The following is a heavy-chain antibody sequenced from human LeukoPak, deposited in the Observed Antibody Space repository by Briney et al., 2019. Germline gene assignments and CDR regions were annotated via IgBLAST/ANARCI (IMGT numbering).Heavy chain of an antibody. CDR2: INHSGST. J-gene: IGHJ4*02. CDR1: GGSFSGYY. CDR3: ARDSSGWQRLYYFDY. D-gene: IGHD6-19*01. V-gene: IGHV4-34*01. Sequence: PSETLSLTCAVYGGSFSGYYWSWIRQPPGKGLDWIGEINHSGSTNYNPSLKSRVTISVDTSKNQFSLKLSSVTAADTAVYYCARDSSGWQRLYYFDYWGQGTLVTVSS.